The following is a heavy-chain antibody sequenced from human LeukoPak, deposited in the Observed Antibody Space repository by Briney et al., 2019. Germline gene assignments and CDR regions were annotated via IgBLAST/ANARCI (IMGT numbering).Heavy chain of an antibody. CDR3: ARDQHIDGRVPAAPYYYYMDV. V-gene: IGHV1-69*05. J-gene: IGHJ6*03. D-gene: IGHD2-2*01. Sequence: SVKVSCKASGGTFSSYAISWVRQAPGQGLEWMGRIIPIFGTANYAQKFQGRVTITTDESTSTAYMELSSLRSEDTAVYYCARDQHIDGRVPAAPYYYYMDVWGKGTTVTVSS. CDR2: IIPIFGTA. CDR1: GGTFSSYA.